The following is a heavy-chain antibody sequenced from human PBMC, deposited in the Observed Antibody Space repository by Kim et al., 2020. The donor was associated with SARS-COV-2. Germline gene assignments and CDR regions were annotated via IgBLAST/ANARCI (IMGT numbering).Heavy chain of an antibody. V-gene: IGHV3-23*01. Sequence: GGSLRLSCAASGFTFSSYAMSWVRLAPGKGLEWVSSISGSGAGTYYADSVKGRFSISRDNSKNTVYLQMDSLRAEDAAIYYCAKGVTGISGGIEYWGQGTLVTVSS. J-gene: IGHJ4*02. CDR1: GFTFSSYA. CDR3: AKGVTGISGGIEY. D-gene: IGHD1-26*01. CDR2: ISGSGAGT.